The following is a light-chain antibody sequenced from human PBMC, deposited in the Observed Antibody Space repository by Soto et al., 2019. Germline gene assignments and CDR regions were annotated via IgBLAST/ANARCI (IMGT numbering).Light chain of an antibody. CDR1: SNDVGGFNY. V-gene: IGLV2-14*03. CDR3: TTFTSGSTPYD. Sequence: QSALTQPASVSGSPGQSITISCTGTSNDVGGFNYVSWYQQLPGKAPKLVIYDVTHRTSGVSDRFSGSRSGNTASLTISGLQAEDEADYYCTTFTSGSTPYDLGTGTKVPDL. J-gene: IGLJ1*01. CDR2: DVT.